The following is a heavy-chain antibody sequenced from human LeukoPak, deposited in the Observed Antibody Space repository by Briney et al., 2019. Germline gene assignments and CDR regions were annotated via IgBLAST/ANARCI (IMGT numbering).Heavy chain of an antibody. J-gene: IGHJ4*02. D-gene: IGHD3-10*01. CDR1: GFTFDDYA. CDR3: AKDIGPFRGSGSYYFDY. Sequence: PGRSLRLSCAASGFTFDDYAMHWVRHAPGKGLEWVSGISWNSGSIGYADSVKGRFTISRDNAKNSLYLQMNSLRAEDTALYYCAKDIGPFRGSGSYYFDYWGQGTLVTVSS. CDR2: ISWNSGSI. V-gene: IGHV3-9*01.